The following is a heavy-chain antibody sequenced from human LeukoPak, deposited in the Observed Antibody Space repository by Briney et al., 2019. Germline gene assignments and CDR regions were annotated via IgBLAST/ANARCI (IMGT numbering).Heavy chain of an antibody. CDR1: GYSFTSQW. CDR2: ISAYNGNT. J-gene: IGHJ4*02. V-gene: IGHV1-18*01. D-gene: IGHD3-10*01. CDR3: ARDKYYGSGMPPWGY. Sequence: GESLKISCKGSGYSFTSQWIGWVRQAPGQGLEWMGWISAYNGNTNYAQKLQGRVTMTTDTSTSTAYMELRSLRSDDTAVYYCARDKYYGSGMPPWGYWGQGTLVTVSS.